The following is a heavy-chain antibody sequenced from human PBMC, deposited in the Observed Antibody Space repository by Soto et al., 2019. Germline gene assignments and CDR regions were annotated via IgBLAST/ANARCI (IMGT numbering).Heavy chain of an antibody. J-gene: IGHJ6*02. V-gene: IGHV5-51*01. CDR3: ARTSAGGKYYYGMDV. D-gene: IGHD6-13*01. CDR2: IYPGDSDT. CDR1: GHSFLNYW. Sequence: PGESLKISCKGSGHSFLNYWIGWVRQMPGKGLEWMGIIYPGDSDTRYSPSFQGQVTISADKSISTAYLQWSSLKASDTAMYYCARTSAGGKYYYGMDVWGQGTTVTVSS.